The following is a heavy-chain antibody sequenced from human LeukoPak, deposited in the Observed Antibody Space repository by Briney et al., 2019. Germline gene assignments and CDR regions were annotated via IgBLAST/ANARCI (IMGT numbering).Heavy chain of an antibody. CDR2: IKQDGSEK. J-gene: IGHJ4*02. V-gene: IGHV3-7*04. Sequence: PGGSLRLSCAASGFTFSRYWMTWVRQAPGKGLEWVANIKQDGSEKNHVDSVKGRFTISRDNANNSLYLQMNSLRAEDTAVYYCARGLLAAAGIDYWGQGALVTVSS. CDR1: GFTFSRYW. D-gene: IGHD6-13*01. CDR3: ARGLLAAAGIDY.